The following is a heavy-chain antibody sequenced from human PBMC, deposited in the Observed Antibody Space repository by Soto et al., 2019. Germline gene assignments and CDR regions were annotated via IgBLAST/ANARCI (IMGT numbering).Heavy chain of an antibody. CDR2: IHYSGTT. CDR1: GTSISRYY. D-gene: IGHD2-8*01. CDR3: ARYNSYAIDY. J-gene: IGHJ4*02. V-gene: IGHV4-59*01. Sequence: SETLSLTCTVSGTSISRYYWSWIRQPTGKGLEWVANIHYSGTTNXNPSLASRVTRLVDTSKNHFSRKVTSVTAADRAMYYCARYNSYAIDYWGRGTLVTVSS.